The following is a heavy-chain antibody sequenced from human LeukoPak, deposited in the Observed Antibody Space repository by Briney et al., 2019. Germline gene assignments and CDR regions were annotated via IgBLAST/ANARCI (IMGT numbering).Heavy chain of an antibody. J-gene: IGHJ4*02. CDR1: GGSISTSNYY. CDR2: IYHSGST. D-gene: IGHD2-8*01. V-gene: IGHV4-39*07. CDR3: ARGLYCTNGVCPYYFDY. Sequence: PSETLSLTCTVSGGSISTSNYYWGWIRQPPGKGLEWIGTIYHSGSTYYNPSLKSRLAISVDTSKNQFSLRLSSVTAADTAIYYCARGLYCTNGVCPYYFDYWGQGTLVTVSS.